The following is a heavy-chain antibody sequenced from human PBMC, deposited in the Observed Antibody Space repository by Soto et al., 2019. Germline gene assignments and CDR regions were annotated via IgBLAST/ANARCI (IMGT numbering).Heavy chain of an antibody. CDR3: ARERVPAGILHTWFDP. CDR1: GGSISSGDYY. Sequence: SETLSLTCTVSGGSISSGDYYWSWFRQPPGKGLEWIGYNYYSGSTYYNPSLKSGVTISLDTSKNQFSLRLRSVTAADTAVYYCARERVPAGILHTWFDPWGQGTLVTVSS. CDR2: NYYSGST. V-gene: IGHV4-30-4*01. J-gene: IGHJ5*02. D-gene: IGHD2-2*01.